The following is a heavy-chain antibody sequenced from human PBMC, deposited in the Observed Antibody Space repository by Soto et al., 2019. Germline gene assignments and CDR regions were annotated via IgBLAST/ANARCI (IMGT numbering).Heavy chain of an antibody. CDR2: ISYDGSNK. CDR1: GFTFSSYG. CDR3: AKGVYLGPVVVTAIYFDY. Sequence: PGGSLRLSCAASGFTFSSYGMHWVRQAPGKGLEWVAVISYDGSNKYYADSVKGRFTISRDNSKNTLYLQMNSLRAEDTAVYYCAKGVYLGPVVVTAIYFDYWGQGTLVTVSS. D-gene: IGHD2-21*02. J-gene: IGHJ4*02. V-gene: IGHV3-30*18.